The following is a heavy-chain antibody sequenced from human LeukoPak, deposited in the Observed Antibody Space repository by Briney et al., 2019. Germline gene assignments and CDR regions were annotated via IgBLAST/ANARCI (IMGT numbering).Heavy chain of an antibody. D-gene: IGHD5-18*01. V-gene: IGHV1-18*01. CDR1: GYTFTSYG. Sequence: GASVKVSCKASGYTFTSYGISWVRQAPGQGLEWMGWISAYNGNTNYAQKLQGRVTMTTDTSTSTAYMELSRLRSDDTAVYYCATSGYTYGALDIWGQGTMVTVSS. J-gene: IGHJ3*02. CDR2: ISAYNGNT. CDR3: ATSGYTYGALDI.